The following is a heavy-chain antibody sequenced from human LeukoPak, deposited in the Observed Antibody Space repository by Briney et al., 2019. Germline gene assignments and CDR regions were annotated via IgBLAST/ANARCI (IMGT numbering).Heavy chain of an antibody. J-gene: IGHJ4*02. V-gene: IGHV4-34*01. CDR1: GGSFSGYY. D-gene: IGHD3-10*01. CDR2: INHSEST. CDR3: ARDRGYYGSGSIDY. Sequence: SETLSLTCAVYGGSFSGYYWSWIRQPPGKGLEWIGEINHSESTNYNPSLKSRVTISVDTSKNQFSLKLSSVTAADTAVYYCARDRGYYGSGSIDYWGQGTLVTVSS.